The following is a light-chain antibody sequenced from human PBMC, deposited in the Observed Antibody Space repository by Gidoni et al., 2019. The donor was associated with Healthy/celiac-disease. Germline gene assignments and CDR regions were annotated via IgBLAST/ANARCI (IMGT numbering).Light chain of an antibody. V-gene: IGKV1-39*01. CDR1: QSISSY. CDR3: QQSYSTPMYT. Sequence: VTITCRASQSISSYLNWYQQKPGKAPKLLIYAASSLQSGVPSRFSGSGSGTDFTLTISRLQPEDFATYYCQQSYSTPMYTFGQGTKLEIK. J-gene: IGKJ2*01. CDR2: AAS.